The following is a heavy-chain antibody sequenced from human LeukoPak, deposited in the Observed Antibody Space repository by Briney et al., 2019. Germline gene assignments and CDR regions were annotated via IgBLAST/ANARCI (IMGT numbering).Heavy chain of an antibody. Sequence: QSGGSLRLSCAASGFTFSTYGMHWGRQAPGKGLGWVAVITNDGNYEKYADAVRGRFTISRDNSKNTLYLQMNSLSAADTAVYYCARDSITGDNSLDFWGRGTLVTVSS. CDR3: ARDSITGDNSLDF. CDR1: GFTFSTYG. CDR2: ITNDGNYE. J-gene: IGHJ4*02. D-gene: IGHD7-27*01. V-gene: IGHV3-33*05.